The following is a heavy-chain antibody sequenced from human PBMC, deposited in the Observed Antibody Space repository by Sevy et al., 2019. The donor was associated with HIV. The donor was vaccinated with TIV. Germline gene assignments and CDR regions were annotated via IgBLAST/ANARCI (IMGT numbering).Heavy chain of an antibody. Sequence: ASVKVSCKASGYTFTGYYMHWVRQAPGQGLGWMGRINPNSGGTNYAQKFQGRVTMTRDTSISTAYMELSRLRSDDTAVYYCARPPIAAAANWFDPWGQGTLVTVSS. J-gene: IGHJ5*02. V-gene: IGHV1-2*06. CDR1: GYTFTGYY. CDR3: ARPPIAAAANWFDP. CDR2: INPNSGGT. D-gene: IGHD6-13*01.